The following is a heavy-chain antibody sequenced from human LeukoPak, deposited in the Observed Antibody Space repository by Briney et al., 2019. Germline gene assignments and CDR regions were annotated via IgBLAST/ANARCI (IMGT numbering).Heavy chain of an antibody. V-gene: IGHV1-18*01. J-gene: IGHJ5*02. D-gene: IGHD2-2*01. CDR3: ARWDCSGTSCYPPDP. CDR2: ISAYNGNT. CDR1: GYTFTSYG. Sequence: ASVKVSCKASGYTFTSYGISWVRQAPGQGLEWMGWISAYNGNTNYAQKLQGRVTMTTDTSTSTAYMELRSLRSDDTAVYYCARWDCSGTSCYPPDPWGQGTLVTVSS.